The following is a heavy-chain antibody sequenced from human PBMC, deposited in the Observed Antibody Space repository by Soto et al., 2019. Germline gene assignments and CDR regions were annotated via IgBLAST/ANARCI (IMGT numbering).Heavy chain of an antibody. J-gene: IGHJ5*01. Sequence: GAPGKVSCKASGFAFTGYYIHWVRQAPGQGPEWMGWINVNSGGTDYAQKFQGRVTMTRDTALSTAYMELRSLRSDDTAVYFCACHLTRHLPHCPDSRGQRTLITVS. CDR1: GFAFTGYY. V-gene: IGHV1-2*02. CDR3: ACHLTRHLPHCPDS. D-gene: IGHD2-2*01. CDR2: INVNSGGT.